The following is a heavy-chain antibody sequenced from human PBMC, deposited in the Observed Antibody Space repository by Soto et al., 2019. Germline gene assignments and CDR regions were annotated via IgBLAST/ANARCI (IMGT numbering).Heavy chain of an antibody. J-gene: IGHJ4*02. CDR2: IYYSGST. CDR1: GGSISSGGYY. D-gene: IGHD3-3*01. Sequence: PSETLSLTCTVSGGSISSGGYYWSWIRQHPGKGLEWIGYIYYSGSTYYNPSLKSRVTISVDTSKNQFSLKLSSVTAADTAVYYCARTYYDFWSGPRLYYFDYWGQGTLVTVSS. CDR3: ARTYYDFWSGPRLYYFDY. V-gene: IGHV4-31*03.